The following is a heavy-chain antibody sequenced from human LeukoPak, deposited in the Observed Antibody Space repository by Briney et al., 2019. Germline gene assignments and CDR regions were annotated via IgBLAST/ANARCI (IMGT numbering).Heavy chain of an antibody. Sequence: SETLSLTCTVSGGSISSYYWSWIRQPPGKGLEWIGYIYYSGSTNYNPSLKSRVTISVDTSKNQFSLKLSSVTAADTAVYYCARGFLLYSSSFYFDYWGQGTLVTVSS. CDR1: GGSISSYY. J-gene: IGHJ4*02. V-gene: IGHV4-59*01. D-gene: IGHD6-6*01. CDR3: ARGFLLYSSSFYFDY. CDR2: IYYSGST.